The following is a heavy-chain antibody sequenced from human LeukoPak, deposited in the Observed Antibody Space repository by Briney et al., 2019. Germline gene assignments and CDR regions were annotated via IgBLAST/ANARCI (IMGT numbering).Heavy chain of an antibody. CDR1: GFTLNSYW. J-gene: IGHJ4*02. CDR2: INSDGSST. CDR3: ARDQGYSSGWSLGY. V-gene: IGHV3-74*01. D-gene: IGHD6-19*01. Sequence: GGSLRLSCAASGFTLNSYWMHWVRQAPGKGLVWVSRINSDGSSTSYADSVKGRFTISRDNAKNTLYLQMNSLRAEDTAVYYCARDQGYSSGWSLGYWGQGTLVTVSS.